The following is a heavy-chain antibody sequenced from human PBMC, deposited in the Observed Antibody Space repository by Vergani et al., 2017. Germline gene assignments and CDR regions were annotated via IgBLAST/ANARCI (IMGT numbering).Heavy chain of an antibody. D-gene: IGHD6-19*01. Sequence: QVQLQQWGAGLLKPSETLSLTCAVYGGSFSGYYWSWIRQPPGKGLEWIGEINHSGSTNYNPSLKSRVTISVDTSKNQFSLKLSSVTAADTAGYYCARRTPVGSSGRRFDDGGQGTLVTVSS. CDR2: INHSGST. J-gene: IGHJ4*02. CDR3: ARRTPVGSSGRRFDD. V-gene: IGHV4-34*01. CDR1: GGSFSGYY.